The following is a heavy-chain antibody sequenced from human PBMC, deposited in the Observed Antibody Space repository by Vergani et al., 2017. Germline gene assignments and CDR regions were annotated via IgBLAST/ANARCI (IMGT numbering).Heavy chain of an antibody. J-gene: IGHJ6*03. CDR3: ARYRYCSSTSCEEPYYYYYMDV. CDR2: IIPILGIA. V-gene: IGHV1-69*09. CDR1: GGTFSSYT. Sequence: QVQLVQSGAEVKKPGSSVKVSCKASGGTFSSYTISWVRQAPGQGLEWMGRIIPILGIANYAQKFQGRVTITADESTSTAYMELSSLRSEDTAVYYCARYRYCSSTSCEEPYYYYYMDVWGKGTTVTVSS. D-gene: IGHD2-2*01.